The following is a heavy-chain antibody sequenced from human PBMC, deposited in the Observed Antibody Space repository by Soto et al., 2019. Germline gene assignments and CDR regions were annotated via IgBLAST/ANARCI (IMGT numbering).Heavy chain of an antibody. Sequence: EVQLVESGGGLVQPGGSLRLSCAASGFTFNNAWMSWVRQAPGKGLEWVGLIRSKTDGGTADYAAPVEGRFTISRDDSKTTLYLQMNSLRTEDTAVYYCGRCSSTSCHLGADYWGQGTLVTVSS. CDR1: GFTFNNAW. D-gene: IGHD2-2*01. J-gene: IGHJ4*02. CDR2: IRSKTDGGTA. V-gene: IGHV3-15*01. CDR3: GRCSSTSCHLGADY.